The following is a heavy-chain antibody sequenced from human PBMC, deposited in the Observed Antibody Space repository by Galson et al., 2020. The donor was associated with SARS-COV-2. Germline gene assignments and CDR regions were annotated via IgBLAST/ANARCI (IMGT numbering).Heavy chain of an antibody. CDR1: EFTFRNYW. V-gene: IGHV3-7*03. J-gene: IGHJ2*01. CDR2: INQAGSER. CDR3: VRFRIKDSTIYGGTIRRNPGLISYFDL. D-gene: IGHD3-3*01. Sequence: GESLKISCAASEFTFRNYWMNWVRQAPGKGLEWVANINQAGSERYYVDSVKGRFTISRDNAKNSLYLQLNSLRDEDTAVYYCVRFRIKDSTIYGGTIRRNPGLISYFDLWGRGTLVSVAS.